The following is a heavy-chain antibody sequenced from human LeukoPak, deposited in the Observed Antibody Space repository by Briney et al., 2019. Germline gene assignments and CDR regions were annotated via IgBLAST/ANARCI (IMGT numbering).Heavy chain of an antibody. CDR2: INPNSGGT. CDR3: ARGPTYYYDSSGYYSPENFDY. D-gene: IGHD3-22*01. V-gene: IGHV1-2*02. CDR1: GYTFTGYY. Sequence: ASVKVSCKASGYTFTGYYMHWVRQAPGQGLEWMGWINPNSGGTNYAQKFQGRVTMTRDTSTSTVYMELSSLRSEDTAVYYCARGPTYYYDSSGYYSPENFDYWGQGTLVTVSS. J-gene: IGHJ4*02.